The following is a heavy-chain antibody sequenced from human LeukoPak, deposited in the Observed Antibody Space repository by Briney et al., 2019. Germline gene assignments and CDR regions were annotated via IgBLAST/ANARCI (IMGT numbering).Heavy chain of an antibody. D-gene: IGHD1-1*01. V-gene: IGHV1-18*01. J-gene: IGHJ6*02. CDR3: ARVMGELERLYYGMDV. Sequence: ASVKVSCKASGYTFTSYGISWVRQAPGQGLEWMGWISAYNGNTNYAQKLQGRVTMTTDTSTSTAYKELRSLRSDDTAVYYCARVMGELERLYYGMDVWGQGTTVTVSS. CDR1: GYTFTSYG. CDR2: ISAYNGNT.